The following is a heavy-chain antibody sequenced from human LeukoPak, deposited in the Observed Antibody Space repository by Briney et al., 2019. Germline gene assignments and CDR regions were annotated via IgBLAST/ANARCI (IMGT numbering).Heavy chain of an antibody. D-gene: IGHD1-1*01. Sequence: SETLSLTCAVSGGSISSSNWWSWVRQPPGKGLEWIGEIYHSGSTNYNPSLKSRATISVDKSKNQFSLKLSSVTAADTAVYYCARDLGSSPRYNNWFDPWGQGTLVTVSS. V-gene: IGHV4-4*02. CDR2: IYHSGST. CDR3: ARDLGSSPRYNNWFDP. CDR1: GGSISSSNW. J-gene: IGHJ5*02.